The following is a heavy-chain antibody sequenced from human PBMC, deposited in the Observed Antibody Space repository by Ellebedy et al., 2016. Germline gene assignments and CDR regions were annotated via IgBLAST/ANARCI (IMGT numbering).Heavy chain of an antibody. CDR3: ARDDKYCSSTSCYHYYYYMDV. CDR2: ISGGGSNT. D-gene: IGHD2-2*01. V-gene: IGHV3-23*01. Sequence: GESLKISCAASGFTFSSYAMSWVRQAPGKGLEWVSGISGGGSNTYYADSVKGRFTISRDNSKNTLYLQMNSLRAEDTAVYYCARDDKYCSSTSCYHYYYYMDVWGKGTTVTVSS. J-gene: IGHJ6*03. CDR1: GFTFSSYA.